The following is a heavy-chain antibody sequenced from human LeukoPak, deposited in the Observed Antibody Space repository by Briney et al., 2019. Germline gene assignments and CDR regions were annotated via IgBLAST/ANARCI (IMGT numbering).Heavy chain of an antibody. CDR2: IWYDGSNK. J-gene: IGHJ3*01. Sequence: PVGSLRLSCAASGFTFSSSGMHWVRQAPGSGLEWVAVIWYDGSNKYYADSVKGRFTISRDNSKNTLYLQMNSLRAEDTALYYCAKVARDGYNDYWGQGTMVTVSS. V-gene: IGHV3-33*06. CDR1: GFTFSSSG. D-gene: IGHD5-24*01. CDR3: AKVARDGYNDY.